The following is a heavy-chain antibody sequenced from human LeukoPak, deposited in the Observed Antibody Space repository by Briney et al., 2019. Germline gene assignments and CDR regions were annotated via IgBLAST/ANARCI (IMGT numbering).Heavy chain of an antibody. CDR2: IYYSGST. Sequence: PSETLSLTCVVSGGSISSTSYYWGWIRQPPGKGLEWIGSIYYSGSTYYNPSLKSRVTISVDTSKNQFSLKLSSVTAADTAVYYCASAPPKWELYFDYWGQGTLVTVSS. V-gene: IGHV4-39*07. CDR3: ASAPPKWELYFDY. J-gene: IGHJ4*02. D-gene: IGHD1-26*01. CDR1: GGSISSTSYY.